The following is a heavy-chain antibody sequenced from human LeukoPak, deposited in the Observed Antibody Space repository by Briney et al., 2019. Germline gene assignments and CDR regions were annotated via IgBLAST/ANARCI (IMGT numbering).Heavy chain of an antibody. CDR1: GFTFSSYW. Sequence: GGSLRLSCAASGFTFSSYWMHWVRQAPGKGLEWVSSIFPSGGEIHYADSVRGRFTISRDNSKSTLSLQMNSLRAEDTAIYYCATYRQVLLPFESWGQGTLVTVSS. D-gene: IGHD2-8*02. J-gene: IGHJ4*02. CDR3: ATYRQVLLPFES. V-gene: IGHV3-23*01. CDR2: IFPSGGEI.